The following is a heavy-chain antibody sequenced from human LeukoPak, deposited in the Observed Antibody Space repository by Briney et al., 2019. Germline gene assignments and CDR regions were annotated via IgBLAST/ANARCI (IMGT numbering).Heavy chain of an antibody. J-gene: IGHJ6*03. CDR1: GYSFTSYW. CDR3: ARLGSYDLNYYYYMDV. Sequence: GESLKISCKGSGYSFTSYWIGWVRQMPGKGLEWMGIIYPGDSDTRYSPSFQGQVTISADKSISTAYLQWSSLKASDTAMYYCARLGSYDLNYYYYMDVWGKGTTVTVSS. V-gene: IGHV5-51*01. D-gene: IGHD5-12*01. CDR2: IYPGDSDT.